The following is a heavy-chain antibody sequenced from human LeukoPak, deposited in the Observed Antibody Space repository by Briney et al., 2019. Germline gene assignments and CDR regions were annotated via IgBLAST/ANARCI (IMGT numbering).Heavy chain of an antibody. D-gene: IGHD3-16*01. V-gene: IGHV4/OR15-8*01. CDR1: GDSIVGRYR. J-gene: IGHJ6*02. Sequence: SETLSLTCDVSGDSIVGRYRWTLVRQPPGKGLEWIGEVFHSESPRYNPSLKSRVTISVDKSKNQLSLSLTSVTAADTAVYYCARENYYAVDVWSQGPTVTVSS. CDR3: ARENYYAVDV. CDR2: VFHSESP.